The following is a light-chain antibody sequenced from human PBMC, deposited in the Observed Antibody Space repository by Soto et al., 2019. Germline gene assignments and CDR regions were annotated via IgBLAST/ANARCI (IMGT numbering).Light chain of an antibody. Sequence: EIVLTQSPGTLSLSTGERATVSCRASQSVSSKYLAWSPQKPGQAPRLLFYGASRRATGIPDRFSGSVSGTDFTLPFSRLEPEDFSVYSCQQYGSSPWTFGQGTKVEFK. CDR1: QSVSSKY. CDR2: GAS. CDR3: QQYGSSPWT. V-gene: IGKV3-20*01. J-gene: IGKJ1*01.